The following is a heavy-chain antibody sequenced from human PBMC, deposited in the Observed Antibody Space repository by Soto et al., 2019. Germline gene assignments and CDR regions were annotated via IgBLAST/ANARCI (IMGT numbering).Heavy chain of an antibody. D-gene: IGHD6-13*01. CDR2: IIPIFGTA. J-gene: IGHJ2*01. CDR1: GGTFSSYA. Sequence: QVQLVQSGAEVKKPGSSVKVSCKASGGTFSSYAISWVRQAPGQGLEWMGGIIPIFGTANYAQKFQGRVTITADESTSPAYMELSSLRSEDTAVYYCARRAAAGNWAWYFDLGDRGTLVTVSS. CDR3: ARRAAAGNWAWYFDL. V-gene: IGHV1-69*01.